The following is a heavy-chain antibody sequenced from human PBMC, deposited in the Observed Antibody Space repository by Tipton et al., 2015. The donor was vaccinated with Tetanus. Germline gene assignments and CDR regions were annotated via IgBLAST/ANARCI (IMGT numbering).Heavy chain of an antibody. V-gene: IGHV3-30-3*02. Sequence: SLRLSCAASGFNFRNYAFHWVRQSPGKGLEWVAAISNDGSGTYYADSVKGRFTISKDNSKSTLYLQVNSLRAEDTAVYYCAKRLSNVRMTRGAFDIWGQGTMVTVSS. CDR3: AKRLSNVRMTRGAFDI. CDR1: GFNFRNYA. D-gene: IGHD2/OR15-2a*01. CDR2: ISNDGSGT. J-gene: IGHJ3*02.